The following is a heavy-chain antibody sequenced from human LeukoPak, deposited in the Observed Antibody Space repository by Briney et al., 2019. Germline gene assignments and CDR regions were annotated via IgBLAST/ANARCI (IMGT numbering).Heavy chain of an antibody. CDR1: GGSFSGYY. Sequence: SETLSLTCAVYGGSFSGYYWSWIRQPPGKGLEWIGEINHSGSTNYNPSLKSRVTISVDTSKNQFSLKLSSVTAADTAVYYCASAPPYYYHGMDVWGQGTTVTVSS. CDR2: INHSGST. V-gene: IGHV4-34*01. J-gene: IGHJ6*02. CDR3: ASAPPYYYHGMDV.